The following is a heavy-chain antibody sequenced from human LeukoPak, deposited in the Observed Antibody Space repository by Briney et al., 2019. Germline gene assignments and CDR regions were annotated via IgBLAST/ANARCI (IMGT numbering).Heavy chain of an antibody. J-gene: IGHJ5*02. CDR2: IYYSGST. Sequence: PSETLSLTCTVSGGSVSSGSYYWSWIRQPPGRGLEWIGYIYYSGSTNYNPSLKSRVTISVDASKNQFSLKLSSVTAADTAVYYCARDPSNWFDPWGREPWSPSPQ. CDR1: GGSVSSGSYY. V-gene: IGHV4-61*01. CDR3: ARDPSNWFDP.